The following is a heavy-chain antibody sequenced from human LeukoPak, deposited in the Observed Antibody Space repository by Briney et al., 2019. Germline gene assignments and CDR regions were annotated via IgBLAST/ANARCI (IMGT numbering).Heavy chain of an antibody. V-gene: IGHV4-39*01. CDR3: ARFSTIAARPPTFDI. Sequence: PSETLSLTCTVSGDSISSSSYYWGWIRQPPGKGLEWIGSIYYSGSTYYNPSLKSRITISVDTSKNQFSLKLSSVTAADTAVYYCARFSTIAARPPTFDIWGQGTMVTVSS. D-gene: IGHD6-6*01. CDR1: GDSISSSSYY. J-gene: IGHJ3*02. CDR2: IYYSGST.